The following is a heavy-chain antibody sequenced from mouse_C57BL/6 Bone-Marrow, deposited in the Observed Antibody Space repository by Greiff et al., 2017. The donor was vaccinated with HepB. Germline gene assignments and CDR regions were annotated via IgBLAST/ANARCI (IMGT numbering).Heavy chain of an antibody. CDR3: ARETGFAY. V-gene: IGHV3-6*01. CDR1: GYSITSGYY. CDR2: ISYDGSN. J-gene: IGHJ3*01. Sequence: VQLKESGPGLVKPSQSLSLTCSVTGYSITSGYYWNWIRQFPGNKLEWMGYISYDGSNNYNPSLKNRISITRDTSKNQFFLKLNSVTTEDTATYYCARETGFAYWGQGTLVTVSA.